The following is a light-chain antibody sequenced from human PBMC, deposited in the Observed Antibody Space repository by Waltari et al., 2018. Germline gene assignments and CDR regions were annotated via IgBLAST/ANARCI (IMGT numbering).Light chain of an antibody. V-gene: IGKV3-20*01. CDR3: QQYDGEVVT. CDR1: QSVTRIS. CDR2: GTS. Sequence: ELVLTQSPGTLSLSPGERATLSCRANQSVTRISLTWYQQKLGQAPRLLIYGTSSRATGIPDRFSGSGSGTDFTLTISRLEPEDVAVYYCQQYDGEVVTFGGGTKVEI. J-gene: IGKJ4*01.